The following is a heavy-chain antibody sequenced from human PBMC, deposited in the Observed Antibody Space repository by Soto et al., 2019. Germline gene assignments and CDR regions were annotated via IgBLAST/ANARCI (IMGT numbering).Heavy chain of an antibody. D-gene: IGHD3-16*01. CDR1: GGSISNYY. CDR3: ARHNGPLYVGYYYDMDV. V-gene: IGHV4-59*08. CDR2: IHYSGST. Sequence: SETLSLTCTVSGGSISNYYWSWIRQPPGKGLEWIGYIHYSGSTNYSPSLKSRVTISVDTSKNQFSLKLSSVTAADTAVYYCARHNGPLYVGYYYDMDVWGQGTTVTVS. J-gene: IGHJ6*02.